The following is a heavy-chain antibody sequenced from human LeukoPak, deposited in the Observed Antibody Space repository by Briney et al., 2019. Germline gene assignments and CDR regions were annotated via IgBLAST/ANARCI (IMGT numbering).Heavy chain of an antibody. Sequence: SETLSLTCVVSGYSISSGNWRGGIRQPPGKGLEFIGYIDYSGSTYYNPSLKSRVTMSVDTSKKQFSLRLSSVTAVDTAVYYCASAPYGTGSYVESWSQGNLVTVSS. D-gene: IGHD3-10*01. CDR2: IDYSGST. J-gene: IGHJ4*02. V-gene: IGHV4-28*01. CDR1: GYSISSGNW. CDR3: ASAPYGTGSYVES.